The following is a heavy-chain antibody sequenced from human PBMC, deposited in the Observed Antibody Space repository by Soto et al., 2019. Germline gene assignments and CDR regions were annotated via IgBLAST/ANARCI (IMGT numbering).Heavy chain of an antibody. J-gene: IGHJ4*02. V-gene: IGHV1-2*02. CDR1: GYTFTDSA. CDR2: INPNRGAT. Sequence: HVQLVQSGAEVKKPGASVKVSCKAAGYTFTDSAMHWVRQAPGQGLEWMAWINPNRGATRYAQKFQGRVTTTRDTSITTGYMELSRLTSDDTAVYYCARDLTGDVGGWGQGTLVTVSS. CDR3: ARDLTGDVGG. D-gene: IGHD7-27*01.